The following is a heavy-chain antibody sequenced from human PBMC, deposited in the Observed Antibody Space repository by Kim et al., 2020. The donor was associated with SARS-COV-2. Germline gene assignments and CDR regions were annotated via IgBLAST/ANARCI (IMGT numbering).Heavy chain of an antibody. D-gene: IGHD2-2*01. J-gene: IGHJ2*01. CDR3: ARVTSWYFDL. Sequence: STTHPDPVKGTFTISRDNSKNTLYLQMNSLSADDTAVYYCARVTSWYFDLWGRGTLVTVSS. V-gene: IGHV3-66*01. CDR2: ST.